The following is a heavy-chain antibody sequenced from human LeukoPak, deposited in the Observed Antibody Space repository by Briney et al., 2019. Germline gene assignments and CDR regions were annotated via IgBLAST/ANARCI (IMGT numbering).Heavy chain of an antibody. CDR2: ISGSGGST. J-gene: IGHJ4*02. V-gene: IGHV3-23*01. Sequence: PGGSLRLSCVASGFTFSNYGMSWVRQAPGKGLEWVSAISGSGGSTYYADSVKGRFTISRDNSKNTLYLQMNSLRAEDTAVYYCAKGPYSSSWYAGYWGQGTLVTVSS. CDR1: GFTFSNYG. CDR3: AKGPYSSSWYAGY. D-gene: IGHD6-13*01.